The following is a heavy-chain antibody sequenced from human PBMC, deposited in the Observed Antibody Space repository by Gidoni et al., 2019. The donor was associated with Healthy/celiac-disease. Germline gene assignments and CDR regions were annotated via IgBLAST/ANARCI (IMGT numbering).Heavy chain of an antibody. CDR3: ARVAYGDYSTASDY. CDR1: GDTFTGYY. V-gene: IGHV1-2*02. Sequence: QVQLGQSGAEVRKPGASVKGSGTAAGDTFTGYYVHWVRQAPGQGLEWMGWINPNRGGTNYAQQFQGRVTMTSDTSLSTAYMELSRLRSDDTAVYYCARVAYGDYSTASDYWGQGTLVTVSS. J-gene: IGHJ4*02. D-gene: IGHD4-17*01. CDR2: INPNRGGT.